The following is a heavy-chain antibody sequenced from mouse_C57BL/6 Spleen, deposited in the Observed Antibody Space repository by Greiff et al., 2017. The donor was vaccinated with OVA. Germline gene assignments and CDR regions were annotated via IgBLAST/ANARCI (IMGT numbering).Heavy chain of an antibody. J-gene: IGHJ4*01. D-gene: IGHD1-1*01. V-gene: IGHV2-2*01. CDR2: IWSGGST. CDR1: GFSFTSYG. CDR3: ASSRRPLYYYAMDY. Sequence: VQLQQSGPGLVQPSQCLSISCTVSGFSFTSYGVHWVSQSPGKGLEWLGVIWSGGSTDYNAAFISSMIISKDKSKSQVFFKMNRLQADDTAIYYCASSRRPLYYYAMDYWGQGTSVTVSS.